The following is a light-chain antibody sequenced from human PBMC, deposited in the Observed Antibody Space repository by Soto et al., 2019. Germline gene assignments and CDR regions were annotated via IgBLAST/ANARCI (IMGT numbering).Light chain of an antibody. CDR3: QQTTSFPLT. V-gene: IGKV1-12*01. J-gene: IGKJ4*01. CDR1: QAISSW. CDR2: AAS. Sequence: DIQMTQSPSFVSASVGDRVTITCRASQAISSWLAWYQHKPGRAPKLLIHAASSLESGVPSRFSGSGSGTDFTLTISSLQPEDFATYYCQQTTSFPLTFGGGTKVEIK.